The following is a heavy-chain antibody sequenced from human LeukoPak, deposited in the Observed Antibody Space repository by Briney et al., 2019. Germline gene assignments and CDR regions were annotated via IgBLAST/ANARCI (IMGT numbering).Heavy chain of an antibody. CDR3: ARVRLGSGWRALDY. Sequence: TPSETLSLTCAVHGGSFSGYYWSWIRQPPGKGLEWIGEINHSGSTNYNPSLKSRVTISVDTSKNQFSLKLSSVTAADTAVYYCARVRLGSGWRALDYWGQGTLVTVSS. V-gene: IGHV4-34*01. CDR1: GGSFSGYY. CDR2: INHSGST. J-gene: IGHJ4*02. D-gene: IGHD6-19*01.